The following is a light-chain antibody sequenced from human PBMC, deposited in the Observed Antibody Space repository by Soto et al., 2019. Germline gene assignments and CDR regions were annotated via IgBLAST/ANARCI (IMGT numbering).Light chain of an antibody. J-gene: IGKJ1*01. CDR1: QCVSSSY. CDR3: QQDDSSSWT. CDR2: GAS. Sequence: EIVLTQSPGTLSLSPGERATLSFRARQCVSSSYLAWYQQTPGQAPRLLIYGASSRATGIPDRFSCRVSETVFTLTISRLEHDDFAEYYCQQDDSSSWTFGQGTKVEIK. V-gene: IGKV3-20*01.